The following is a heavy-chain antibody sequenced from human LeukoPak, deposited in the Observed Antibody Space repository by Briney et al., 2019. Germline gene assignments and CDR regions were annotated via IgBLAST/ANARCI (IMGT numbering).Heavy chain of an antibody. D-gene: IGHD3-22*01. J-gene: IGHJ4*02. CDR1: GFTFSSYS. V-gene: IGHV3-21*01. CDR3: ARGMIVPRGFDY. CDR2: ISSSSSYI. Sequence: PGGSLRLSCAASGFTFSSYSMNWVRQAPGKGLEWVSSISSSSSYIYYPDSVKGRFTISRDNAKNSLYLQMNSLRAEDTAVYYCARGMIVPRGFDYWGQGTLVTVSS.